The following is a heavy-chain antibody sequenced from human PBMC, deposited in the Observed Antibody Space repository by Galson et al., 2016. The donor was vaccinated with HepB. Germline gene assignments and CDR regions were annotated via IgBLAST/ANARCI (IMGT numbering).Heavy chain of an antibody. V-gene: IGHV4-59*01. CDR3: ARSRDYYVWGSLSYFDP. J-gene: IGHJ5*02. CDR1: GAVITDYY. Sequence: LSLTCSVSGAVITDYYWSWIRQSPGKGPEWIGYSFYSGSTSYNPSLKSRVTISVDTSKSQVSLRLTSVTAADTAVYYCARSRDYYVWGSLSYFDPWGQGMLVTVSS. D-gene: IGHD3-16*01. CDR2: SFYSGST.